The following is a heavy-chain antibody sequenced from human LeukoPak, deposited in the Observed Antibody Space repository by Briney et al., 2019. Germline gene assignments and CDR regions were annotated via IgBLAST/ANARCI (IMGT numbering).Heavy chain of an antibody. J-gene: IGHJ4*02. Sequence: PGGSLRLSCAASGFTFSSYAMSWVHQAPGEGLEWVSAIVGSGGNMYYADSVKGRFTISRDNFKSTLYLQMNSLRAEDTAVYYCAKGLTWDSTSCSDWGQGTLVTVSS. V-gene: IGHV3-23*01. CDR1: GFTFSSYA. D-gene: IGHD2-2*01. CDR3: AKGLTWDSTSCSD. CDR2: IVGSGGNM.